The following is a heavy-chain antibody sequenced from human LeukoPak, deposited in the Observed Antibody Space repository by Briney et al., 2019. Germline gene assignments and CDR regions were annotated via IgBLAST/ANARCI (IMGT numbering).Heavy chain of an antibody. CDR1: GFIFRNYW. V-gene: IGHV3-7*01. CDR3: LSGSGH. Sequence: GGSLRLSCAAAGFIFRNYWMGWVRQAPGKGLEWVANINEDGSEKYYVDSVKGRFTISRDNAKNSLYLQMNIPRAEDTAVFYCLSGSGHCGQGALVTVSS. J-gene: IGHJ4*02. D-gene: IGHD3-10*01. CDR2: INEDGSEK.